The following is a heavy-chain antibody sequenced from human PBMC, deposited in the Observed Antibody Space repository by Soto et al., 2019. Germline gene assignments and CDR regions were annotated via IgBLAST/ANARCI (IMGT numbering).Heavy chain of an antibody. J-gene: IGHJ3*01. CDR1: GFSFSDNL. CDR2: INPDNGNT. CDR3: ARDLLTAGPRANDACDV. Sequence: QVQLVQSGAEVRKPGASVNMSCRASGFSFSDNLINWVRQAPGQSLGWMGWINPDNGNTSYSQTFQGRVTISRHSSAGIPDVEVSDLTSEDTAGYYFARDLLTAGPRANDACDVWGPGTMVTVSS. D-gene: IGHD2-15*01. V-gene: IGHV1-3*01.